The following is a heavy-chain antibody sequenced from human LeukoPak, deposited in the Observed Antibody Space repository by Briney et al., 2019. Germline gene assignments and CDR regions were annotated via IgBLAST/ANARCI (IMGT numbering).Heavy chain of an antibody. D-gene: IGHD5-18*01. J-gene: IGHJ3*02. V-gene: IGHV3-30-3*01. CDR3: AKARGYSYVDAFDI. Sequence: GRSLRLSCAASGFTFSSYAMHWVRQAPGRGLEWVAVISYDGSNKYYADSVRGRFTISRDNSKNTLYLQMSSLRAEDTAVYYCAKARGYSYVDAFDIWGQGTMVTVSS. CDR2: ISYDGSNK. CDR1: GFTFSSYA.